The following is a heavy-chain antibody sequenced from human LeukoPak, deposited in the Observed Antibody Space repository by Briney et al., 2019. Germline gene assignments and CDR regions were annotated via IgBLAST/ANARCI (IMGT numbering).Heavy chain of an antibody. D-gene: IGHD4-17*01. CDR2: IIPIFGTA. V-gene: IGHV1-69*13. CDR1: GGTFSSYA. Sequence: ASVKVSCKASGGTFSSYAISWVRQAPGQGLEWMGGIIPIFGTANYAQKFQGRVAITADGSTSTAYMELSSLRSEDTAVYYCARGGYGDRDFDYWGQGTLVTVSS. CDR3: ARGGYGDRDFDY. J-gene: IGHJ4*02.